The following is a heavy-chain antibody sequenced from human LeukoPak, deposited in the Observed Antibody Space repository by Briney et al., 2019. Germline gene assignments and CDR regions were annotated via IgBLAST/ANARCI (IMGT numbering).Heavy chain of an antibody. Sequence: GGSLRLSCAASGFIFNNYGLIWVRQAPGKGLQWVSAISNDGGGTTYADFVKGRFTISRDNSRNTLFLQMNSLRGDDTALYYCAKGGSGYFLDLWGQGTLVTVSS. CDR2: ISNDGGGT. D-gene: IGHD3-22*01. CDR1: GFIFNNYG. J-gene: IGHJ5*02. CDR3: AKGGSGYFLDL. V-gene: IGHV3-23*01.